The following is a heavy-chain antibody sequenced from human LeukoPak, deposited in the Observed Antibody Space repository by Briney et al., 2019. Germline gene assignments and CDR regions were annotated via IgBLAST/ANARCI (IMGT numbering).Heavy chain of an antibody. V-gene: IGHV4-38-2*01. CDR1: GYSISSGYY. Sequence: TSETLSLTCAVSGYSISSGYYWGWIRQPPGKGLEWIGSIYHSGSTYYNPSLKSRVTISVDTSKNQFSLKLSSVTAADTAVYYCARYGGVTFDYWGQGTLVTVSS. D-gene: IGHD3-16*01. CDR2: IYHSGST. J-gene: IGHJ4*02. CDR3: ARYGGVTFDY.